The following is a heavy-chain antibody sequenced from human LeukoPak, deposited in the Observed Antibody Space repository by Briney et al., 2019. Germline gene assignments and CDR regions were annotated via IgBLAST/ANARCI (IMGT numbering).Heavy chain of an antibody. J-gene: IGHJ6*03. CDR2: VYYSGST. Sequence: SETLSLTCTVSGGSISSSSYYWGWIRQPPGKGLEWIGSVYYSGSTYYNPSLKSRVTISGDTSKNQFSVNLTSVTAADTAVYYCARFIAAAMDVWGKGTTVTVSS. V-gene: IGHV4-39*07. CDR1: GGSISSSSYY. D-gene: IGHD6-13*01. CDR3: ARFIAAAMDV.